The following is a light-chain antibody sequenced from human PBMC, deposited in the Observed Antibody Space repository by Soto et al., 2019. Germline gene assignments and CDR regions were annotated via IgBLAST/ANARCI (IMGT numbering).Light chain of an antibody. CDR1: QSLLHRNGYNY. CDR3: MQALETPPT. Sequence: DIVMTQSPLSLPVTPGEPASISCRSSQSLLHRNGYNYVDWYLQKPGQSPQLLIYSGSNRASGVPDRFSGSGSGTDFTLKISRVEAEDVGVYYCMQALETPPTFGQGTRLDIK. V-gene: IGKV2-28*01. CDR2: SGS. J-gene: IGKJ5*01.